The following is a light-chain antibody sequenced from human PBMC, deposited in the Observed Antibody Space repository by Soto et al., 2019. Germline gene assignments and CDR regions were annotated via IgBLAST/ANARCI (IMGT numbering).Light chain of an antibody. V-gene: IGLV3-21*02. CDR2: DDS. CDR3: QVWDSSSDHPGVV. Sequence: SYELTQPPSVSVAPGQTARITCGGNNIGSKSVHWDQQKPGQAPVVVLYDDSDRPSGIPGRCSGSNSGNTATLTISRVEAGDEADYYCQVWDSSSDHPGVVFGGGTKLTVL. J-gene: IGLJ2*01. CDR1: NIGSKS.